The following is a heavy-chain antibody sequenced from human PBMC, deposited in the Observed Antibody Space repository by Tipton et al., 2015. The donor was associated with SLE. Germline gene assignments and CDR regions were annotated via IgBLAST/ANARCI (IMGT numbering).Heavy chain of an antibody. J-gene: IGHJ4*02. CDR1: GFTFSNAW. Sequence: GSLRLSCAASGFTFSNAWMGWVRQAPGKGLEWVGRIKRKTDGGTTDYAAPVKGRFTISRDDSKTTLYLQMNSLKTEDTAVYYCTTVQEGYCYDSSGWGQGTRVPVSS. CDR3: TTVQEGYCYDSSG. V-gene: IGHV3-15*01. D-gene: IGHD3-22*01. CDR2: IKRKTDGGTT.